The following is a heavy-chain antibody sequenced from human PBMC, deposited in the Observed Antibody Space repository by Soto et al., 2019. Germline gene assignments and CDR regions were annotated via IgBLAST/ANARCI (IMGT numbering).Heavy chain of an antibody. V-gene: IGHV4-39*01. CDR2: IYYSGST. CDR1: GGSISSSSYY. J-gene: IGHJ6*02. Sequence: QLQLQESGPGLVKPSETLSLTCTVSGGSISSSSYYWGWIRQPPGKGLEWIGSIYYSGSTYYTPSLKSRSTITVDTSKNQFSLKLSSVTAADTAVYYCASQSSVYYYCGMDVWGQGTTVTVSS. D-gene: IGHD6-25*01. CDR3: ASQSSVYYYCGMDV.